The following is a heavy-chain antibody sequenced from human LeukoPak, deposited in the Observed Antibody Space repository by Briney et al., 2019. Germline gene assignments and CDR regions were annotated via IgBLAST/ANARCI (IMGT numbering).Heavy chain of an antibody. CDR3: AKSGDQVTVTKLDY. Sequence: GGSLRLSCAASGFTFSNYVMSWVRQAPGKGLEWVSGISGSGGSTFYADSVKGRFTISRDNSKNTLYLEMNGLRAEDTALFYCAKSGDQVTVTKLDYWGQGTLVTVSS. CDR2: ISGSGGST. D-gene: IGHD4-17*01. J-gene: IGHJ4*02. V-gene: IGHV3-23*01. CDR1: GFTFSNYV.